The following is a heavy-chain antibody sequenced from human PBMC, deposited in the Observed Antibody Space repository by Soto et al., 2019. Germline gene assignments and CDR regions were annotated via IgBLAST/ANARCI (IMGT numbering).Heavy chain of an antibody. V-gene: IGHV1-18*01. CDR3: ARFSGGSYNTYYFYYGMDV. J-gene: IGHJ6*02. Sequence: APVKVSCKASGYTFTSYGISWVRQAPGQGLDWMGWISAYNGNTKYAQDLQGRVTMTTDTSTSTAYMELRSLRSDDTAVYYCARFSGGSYNTYYFYYGMDVRGQGTTVTVSS. CDR1: GYTFTSYG. D-gene: IGHD2-15*01. CDR2: ISAYNGNT.